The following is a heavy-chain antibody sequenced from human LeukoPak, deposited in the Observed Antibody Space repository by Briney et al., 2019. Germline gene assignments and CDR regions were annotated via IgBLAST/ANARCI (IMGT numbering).Heavy chain of an antibody. D-gene: IGHD5-18*01. CDR2: INHSGST. CDR1: GGSFSGYY. Sequence: SETLSLTCAVYGGSFSGYYWSWIRQPPGKGLEWIGEINHSGSTNYNPSLKSRVTISVDTSKNQFSLKLSSVTAADTAVYYCARSTLGRGYSYGPQDYYFDYWGQGTLVTVSS. V-gene: IGHV4-34*01. CDR3: ARSTLGRGYSYGPQDYYFDY. J-gene: IGHJ4*02.